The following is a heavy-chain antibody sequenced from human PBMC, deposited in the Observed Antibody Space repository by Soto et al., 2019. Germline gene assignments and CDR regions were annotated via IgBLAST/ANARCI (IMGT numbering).Heavy chain of an antibody. CDR3: ARDHPGGSYVFDY. J-gene: IGHJ4*02. Sequence: SETLSLTCTVSGGSISSYYWSWIRQPPGKGLEWIGYIYYSGSTNYNPSLKSRVTISVDTSKNQFSLKLSSVTAADTAVYYCARDHPGGSYVFDYWGQGTLVTVSS. V-gene: IGHV4-59*01. CDR1: GGSISSYY. CDR2: IYYSGST. D-gene: IGHD1-26*01.